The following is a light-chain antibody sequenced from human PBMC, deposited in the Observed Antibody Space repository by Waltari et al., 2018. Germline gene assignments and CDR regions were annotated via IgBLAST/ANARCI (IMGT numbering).Light chain of an antibody. CDR1: VLAKTH. CDR2: TDN. Sequence: SYELTQPSSVSVSPGPTARITCSGDVLAKTHARWFQQKPGHAPGWVIYTDNERPSGIPDRFPGSSSGATVTLTISVARVEDEADYYCYSAADNIRVFGGGTKLTVL. CDR3: YSAADNIRV. J-gene: IGLJ3*02. V-gene: IGLV3-27*01.